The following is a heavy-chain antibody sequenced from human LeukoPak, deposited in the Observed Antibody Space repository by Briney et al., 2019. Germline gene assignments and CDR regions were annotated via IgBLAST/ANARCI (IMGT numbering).Heavy chain of an antibody. D-gene: IGHD3-10*01. J-gene: IGHJ6*03. CDR2: IIPIFGTA. V-gene: IGHV1-69*05. Sequence: SVKVSCKASGGTFSSYAISWVRQAPGQGLEWMGGIIPIFGTANYAQKFQGRVTITTDESTSTAYMELSSLRSEDTAVYYCARGYYGSGSYLLLGYYYYYMDVWGKGTTVTVSS. CDR3: ARGYYGSGSYLLLGYYYYYMDV. CDR1: GGTFSSYA.